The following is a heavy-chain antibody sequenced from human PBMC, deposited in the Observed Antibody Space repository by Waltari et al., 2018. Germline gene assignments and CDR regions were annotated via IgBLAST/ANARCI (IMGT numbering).Heavy chain of an antibody. CDR2: IYWNDDK. Sequence: QITLKESGPTLVKPTQTLTLTCTFPGFSLSTSGVGVGWIRQPPGKALGWRALIYWNDDKRYSPSLKSRLTITKDTSKNQVVLTMTNMDPVDTATYYCARFRGYGSGIYYIFSDYYYYGMDVWGQGTTVTVSS. D-gene: IGHD3-10*01. CDR1: GFSLSTSGVG. J-gene: IGHJ6*02. V-gene: IGHV2-5*01. CDR3: ARFRGYGSGIYYIFSDYYYYGMDV.